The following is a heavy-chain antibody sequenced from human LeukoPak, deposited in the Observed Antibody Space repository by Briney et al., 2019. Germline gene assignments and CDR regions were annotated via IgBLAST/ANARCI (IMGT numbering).Heavy chain of an antibody. Sequence: GGSLRLSCAASGFTFSTYAMSWVRQAPGKGLEWVSAISGSGANTYYADSVKGRFTFSRDNSKNTLFLQMNSLRAEDTAVYFCAKGVATPGKYYFDYWGQGTLVTVSS. CDR3: AKGVATPGKYYFDY. J-gene: IGHJ4*02. V-gene: IGHV3-23*01. D-gene: IGHD5-12*01. CDR1: GFTFSTYA. CDR2: ISGSGANT.